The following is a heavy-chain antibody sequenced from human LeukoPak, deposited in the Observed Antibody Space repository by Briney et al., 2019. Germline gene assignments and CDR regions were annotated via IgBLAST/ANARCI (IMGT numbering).Heavy chain of an antibody. Sequence: ASVKVSCKASGGTFSSYAISWVRQAPGQGLEWMGGIIPIFDAANHAQKFQGRVTITADESTSTAYMELSSLRSEDTAVYYCATDFGWGTVTTWHAFDIWGQGTMVTVSS. CDR2: IIPIFDAA. J-gene: IGHJ3*02. CDR1: GGTFSSYA. CDR3: ATDFGWGTVTTWHAFDI. V-gene: IGHV1-69*13. D-gene: IGHD4-17*01.